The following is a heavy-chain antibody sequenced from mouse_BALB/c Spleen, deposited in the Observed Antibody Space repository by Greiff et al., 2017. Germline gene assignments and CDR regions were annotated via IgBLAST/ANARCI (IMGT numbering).Heavy chain of an antibody. CDR1: GYTFTSYW. Sequence: LQQPGSELVRPGASVKLSCKASGYTFTSYWMHWVKQRPGQGLEWIGNIYPGSGSTNYDEKFKSKATLTVDTSSSTAYMQLSSLTSEDSAVYYCTRREFRYYGSSSYWGQGTTLTVSS. CDR3: TRREFRYYGSSSY. D-gene: IGHD1-1*01. CDR2: IYPGSGST. V-gene: IGHV1S22*01. J-gene: IGHJ2*01.